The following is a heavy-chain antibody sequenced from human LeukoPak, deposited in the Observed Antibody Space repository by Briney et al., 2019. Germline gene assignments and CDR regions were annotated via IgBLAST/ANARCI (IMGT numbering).Heavy chain of an antibody. D-gene: IGHD5-18*01. Sequence: PGGSLRLSCAASGFPFSSYAMSWVRQAPGTGLQWVSSMSGGGASTYYADSVKGRFIISRDSSKNTLFLQMNSLRAEDTAVYYCAKGYSYAVTYFDYWGQGTLVTVSS. CDR1: GFPFSSYA. CDR3: AKGYSYAVTYFDY. V-gene: IGHV3-23*01. CDR2: MSGGGAST. J-gene: IGHJ4*02.